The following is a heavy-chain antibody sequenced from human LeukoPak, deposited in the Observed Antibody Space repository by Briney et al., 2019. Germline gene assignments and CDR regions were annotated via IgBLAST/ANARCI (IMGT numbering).Heavy chain of an antibody. CDR2: IYYSGST. J-gene: IGHJ6*03. D-gene: IGHD3-10*01. Sequence: PSETLSLTCTVSGGSISSSSYYWGWIRQPPGKGLEWIGSIYYSGSTYYNPSLKSRVTISVDTSKNQFSLKLSSVTAADTAVYYCASRGFGDFSGYYYYMDVWGKGTTVTISS. CDR3: ASRGFGDFSGYYYYMDV. CDR1: GGSISSSSYY. V-gene: IGHV4-39*07.